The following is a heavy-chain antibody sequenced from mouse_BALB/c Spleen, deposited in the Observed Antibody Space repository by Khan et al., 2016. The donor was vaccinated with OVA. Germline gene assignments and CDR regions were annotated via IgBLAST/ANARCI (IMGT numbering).Heavy chain of an antibody. V-gene: IGHV14-3*02. CDR1: GSNIKDTY. Sequence: VQLQQSGAELMKPGASVKLSCTVSGSNIKDTYRHRGTQRLEQGMEWSGRIVPANGNTKYDPTLQGQATLTADTSSNTAYLQLSSLTSEDTAVYYCYYSLLLSTMDYWGQGTSLTVSS. CDR2: IVPANGNT. J-gene: IGHJ4*01. D-gene: IGHD1-2*01. CDR3: YYSLLLSTMDY.